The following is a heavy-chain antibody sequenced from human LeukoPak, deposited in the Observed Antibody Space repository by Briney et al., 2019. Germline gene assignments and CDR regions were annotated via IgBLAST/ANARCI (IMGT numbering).Heavy chain of an antibody. Sequence: PSQTLSLTCTVSGGSISSGGYYWSWIRQPPGKGLEWIGYIYYSGSTNYNPSLKSRVTISVDTSKNQFSLKLSSVTAADTAVYYGASDNFPPNVRGYSYTGMDVGGQGTRVPVSS. CDR2: IYYSGST. V-gene: IGHV4-61*08. CDR1: GGSISSGGYY. J-gene: IGHJ6*02. D-gene: IGHD3-10*02. CDR3: ASDNFPPNVRGYSYTGMDV.